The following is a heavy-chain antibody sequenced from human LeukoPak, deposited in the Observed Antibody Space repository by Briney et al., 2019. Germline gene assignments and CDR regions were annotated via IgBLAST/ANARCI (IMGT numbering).Heavy chain of an antibody. CDR3: ARYRTTAGTTEFDP. CDR2: IVGSSDRT. Sequence: GGSLRLSCAASGFTFSSYAMSWARQAPGKGLEWVSAIVGSSDRTYYADSVKGRFAISRDTSKNTLYLQMNSLRAEDTAVYYCARYRTTAGTTEFDPWGQGTLVTVSS. V-gene: IGHV3-23*01. D-gene: IGHD4-17*01. J-gene: IGHJ5*02. CDR1: GFTFSSYA.